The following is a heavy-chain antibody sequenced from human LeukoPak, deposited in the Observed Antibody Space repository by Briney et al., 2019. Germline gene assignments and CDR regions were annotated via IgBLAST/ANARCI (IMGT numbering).Heavy chain of an antibody. V-gene: IGHV4-4*02. J-gene: IGHJ4*02. CDR2: IYHSGST. D-gene: IGHD2-15*01. Sequence: PSETLSLTCAVSGGSISSSNWWSWVRQPPGKGLEWIGEIYHSGSTNYNPSLKSRVTISVDKSKNQFSLKLSSVTAADTAVYYCARHQYCSGGSCLDYWGQGTLVTVSS. CDR3: ARHQYCSGGSCLDY. CDR1: GGSISSSNW.